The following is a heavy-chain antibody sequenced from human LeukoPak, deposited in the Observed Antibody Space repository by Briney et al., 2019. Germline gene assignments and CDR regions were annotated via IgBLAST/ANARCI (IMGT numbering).Heavy chain of an antibody. CDR2: ISGSGDYT. D-gene: IGHD3-9*01. CDR1: GFTFSSHG. CDR3: ARVRDDYDIPGLYYYYYMDV. Sequence: GGSLRLSCAASGFTFSSHGMSWVRQAPGKGLEWVSTISGSGDYTYYADSVKGRFTISRDNSKNTLYLQMNSLRAEDTAVYYCARVRDDYDIPGLYYYYYMDVWGKGTTVTISS. J-gene: IGHJ6*03. V-gene: IGHV3-23*01.